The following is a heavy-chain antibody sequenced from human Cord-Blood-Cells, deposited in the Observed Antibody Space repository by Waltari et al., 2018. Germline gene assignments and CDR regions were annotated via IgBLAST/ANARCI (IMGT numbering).Heavy chain of an antibody. CDR1: GFTVSSNY. V-gene: IGHV3-53*01. J-gene: IGHJ2*01. Sequence: EGQLVESGGGLIQPGGSLRLSCAASGFTVSSNYMSWVRQAPGKGLEWVSVIFSSCSTYYADSVKGRFTISRDNSKNPLYLQMNSLRAEDTAVYYCARERYFDLWGRGTLVTVSS. CDR2: IFSSCST. CDR3: ARERYFDL.